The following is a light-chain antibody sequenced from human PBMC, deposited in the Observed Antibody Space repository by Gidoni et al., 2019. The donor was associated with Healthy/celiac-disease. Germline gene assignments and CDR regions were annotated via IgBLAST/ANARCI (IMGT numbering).Light chain of an antibody. J-gene: IGLJ2*01. CDR1: ALPKQY. V-gene: IGLV3-25*03. CDR2: KDS. CDR3: QSADSSGTYVV. Sequence: SYELTQPPSVSVSPGQTARITCSGGALPKQYTYWYQQRPGQAPVLVIYKDSETPSGIPERFSGSSSWTTVTLTISGVQAEDEADYYCQSADSSGTYVVFGGGTKLTVL.